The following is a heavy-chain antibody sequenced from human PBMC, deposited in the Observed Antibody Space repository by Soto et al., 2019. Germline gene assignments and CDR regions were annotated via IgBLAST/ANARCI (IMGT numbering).Heavy chain of an antibody. CDR3: SADVPDWGAYAFDY. CDR1: GFTFNGSW. Sequence: EVQLVESGGGLVEPGGSLRLSCAASGFTFNGSWMNWVRQGPGKGLEWVGRVKSKFDGGTIDYAAPVQGRFTISRDDSRNMVYLQISSLSTEDTAMYYCSADVPDWGAYAFDYWGQGALVTVSS. CDR2: VKSKFDGGTI. V-gene: IGHV3-15*07. D-gene: IGHD3-16*01. J-gene: IGHJ4*02.